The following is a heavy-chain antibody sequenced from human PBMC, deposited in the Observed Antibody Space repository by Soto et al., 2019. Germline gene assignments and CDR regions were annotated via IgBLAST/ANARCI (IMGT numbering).Heavy chain of an antibody. J-gene: IGHJ4*02. CDR1: GNSFSSYW. CDR3: ARQEYCSSTSCYKVDS. D-gene: IGHD2-2*02. CDR2: IYLGDSNT. V-gene: IGHV5-51*01. Sequence: PGESLKISFTGSGNSFSSYWIGWVRQMPGKGLEWMGIIYLGDSNTKYSPTFQGQVTISADRSISTAYLQWSSLKASDTAMYYCARQEYCSSTSCYKVDSRGQGTLVTVSS.